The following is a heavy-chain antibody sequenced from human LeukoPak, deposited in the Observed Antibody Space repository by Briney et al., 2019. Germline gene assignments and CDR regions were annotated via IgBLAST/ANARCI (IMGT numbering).Heavy chain of an antibody. D-gene: IGHD6-19*01. J-gene: IGHJ4*02. CDR3: ASIAVAGTDFDY. CDR1: GGTFSSYA. V-gene: IGHV1-69*04. CDR2: IIPILGIA. Sequence: SVKVSCKASGGTFSSYAISWVRQAPGQGLEWMGRIIPILGIANYAQKFQGRVTITADKSTSTAYMELSSLGSEDTAVYYCASIAVAGTDFDYWGQGTLVTVSS.